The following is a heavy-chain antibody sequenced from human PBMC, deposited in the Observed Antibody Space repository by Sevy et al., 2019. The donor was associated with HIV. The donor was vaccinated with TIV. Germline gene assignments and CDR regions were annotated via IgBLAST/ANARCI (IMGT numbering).Heavy chain of an antibody. D-gene: IGHD3-22*01. CDR1: GYTLTELS. CDR2: FDPEDGET. Sequence: ASVKVSCKVSGYTLTELSMHWVRQAPGKGLEWMGTFDPEDGETIYAQKFQGRVSMTEDTSTDTAYMELNSLRSVDTAVYYCATTRDYYDSSGYPFDYWGQGTLVTVSS. V-gene: IGHV1-24*01. J-gene: IGHJ4*02. CDR3: ATTRDYYDSSGYPFDY.